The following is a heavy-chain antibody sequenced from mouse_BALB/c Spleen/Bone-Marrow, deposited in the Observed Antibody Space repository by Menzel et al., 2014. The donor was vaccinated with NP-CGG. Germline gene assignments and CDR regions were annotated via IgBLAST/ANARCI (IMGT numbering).Heavy chain of an antibody. CDR1: GYTFTNYY. CDR2: INPRNGGT. Sequence: QVHVKQSGAELVKPGASVKLSCKASGYTFTNYYMYWVKQRPGQGLEWIGEINPRNGGTNFNEKFKRKATLTVDKSSSTAYMKHNSLTSEDSAVYYSARFSDEAYWGQGTLFTVSA. D-gene: IGHD6-2*01. V-gene: IGHV1S81*02. J-gene: IGHJ3*01. CDR3: ARFSDEAY.